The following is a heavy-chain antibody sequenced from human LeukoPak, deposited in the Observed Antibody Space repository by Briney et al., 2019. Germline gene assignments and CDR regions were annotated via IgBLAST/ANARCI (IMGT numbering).Heavy chain of an antibody. CDR2: ISGSGGST. V-gene: IGHV3-23*01. CDR1: GFTFSSYA. D-gene: IGHD4-17*01. J-gene: IGHJ4*02. CDR3: ARQTTVTTRHFDY. Sequence: GGSLRLSCAASGFTFSSYAMSWVRQAPGKGLEWVSAISGSGGSTYYADSVKGRFTISRDNSKNTLYLQMNSLRVEDTAVYYCARQTTVTTRHFDYWGQGTLVTVSS.